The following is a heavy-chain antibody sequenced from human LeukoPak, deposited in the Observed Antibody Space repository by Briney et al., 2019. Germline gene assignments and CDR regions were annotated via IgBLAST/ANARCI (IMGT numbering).Heavy chain of an antibody. CDR3: ARGFSH. D-gene: IGHD3-3*01. V-gene: IGHV4-34*01. CDR1: GGSFIDYY. Sequence: SETLSLTCAVYGGSFIDYYWSWLRQPPGKGLEWIGEIDHSGSTAYNPSLKSRVTISVDTSKNQFSLKLNSVTAADTAVYYCARGFSHWGQGTLVTVSS. J-gene: IGHJ4*02. CDR2: IDHSGST.